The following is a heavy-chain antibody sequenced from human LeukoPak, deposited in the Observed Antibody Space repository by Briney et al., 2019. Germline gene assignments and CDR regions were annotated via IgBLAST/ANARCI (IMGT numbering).Heavy chain of an antibody. CDR1: GFTFSSYA. D-gene: IGHD2-8*01. J-gene: IGHJ4*02. Sequence: PGGSLRLSGAGSGFTFSSYAMSWGRQAPGQGLNWVAVIIDSGDYTSYADSVRGRFTITRDNSRNTLYLQMISLRPEDTAVYYCAKHTSIGKYCTNGVCSPFDYWGQGTLVTVSS. V-gene: IGHV3-23*01. CDR3: AKHTSIGKYCTNGVCSPFDY. CDR2: IIDSGDYT.